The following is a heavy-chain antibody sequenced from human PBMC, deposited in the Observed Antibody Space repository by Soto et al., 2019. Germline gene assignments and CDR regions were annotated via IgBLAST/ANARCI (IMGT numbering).Heavy chain of an antibody. J-gene: IGHJ6*02. Sequence: SETLSLTCIVSGGSIRTGVFYWGWIRQPPGKGLEWIGSTYYSGLTFYTPSLKSRVTISVDTSKNQFSLNLDSVTAADTVVYYCARLPAEATVAAGSMDVWGQGTTVTVSS. CDR3: ARLPAEATVAAGSMDV. CDR2: TYYSGLT. D-gene: IGHD6-13*01. CDR1: GGSIRTGVFY. V-gene: IGHV4-39*01.